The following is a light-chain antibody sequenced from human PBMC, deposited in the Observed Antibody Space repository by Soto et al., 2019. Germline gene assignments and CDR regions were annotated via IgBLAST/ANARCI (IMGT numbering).Light chain of an antibody. CDR1: QSVSSN. CDR2: GAS. CDR3: QQYNNRPPWT. V-gene: IGKV3-15*01. Sequence: EIVMTQSPATLSVSPGERATLSCRASQSVSSNFAWYQQKPGQAPRLLIYGASTRATGIPARFSGSGSGTEFTLTITSLQSEDFALYYCQQYNNRPPWTFGQGTKVDIK. J-gene: IGKJ1*01.